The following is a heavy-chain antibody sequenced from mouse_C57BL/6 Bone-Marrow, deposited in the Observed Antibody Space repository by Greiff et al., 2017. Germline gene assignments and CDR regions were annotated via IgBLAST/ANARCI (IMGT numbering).Heavy chain of an antibody. CDR2: FRNKANGYTT. Sequence: EVQLVESGGGLVQPGGSLSLSCAASGFTFTDYYMSWVRQPPGTALEWLGFFRNKANGYTTEYSASVKGRFTISRDNSQSILYLQMNALRAEDSATYYCARYGSSPHWYFDVWGTGTTVTVSS. J-gene: IGHJ1*03. CDR1: GFTFTDYY. D-gene: IGHD1-1*01. CDR3: ARYGSSPHWYFDV. V-gene: IGHV7-3*01.